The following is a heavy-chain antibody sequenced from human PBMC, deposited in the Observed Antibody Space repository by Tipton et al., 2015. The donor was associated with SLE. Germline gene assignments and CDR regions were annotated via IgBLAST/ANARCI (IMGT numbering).Heavy chain of an antibody. CDR1: GGSISSGSYY. CDR3: ASEAYDFWSGPSAYFQH. V-gene: IGHV4-61*02. J-gene: IGHJ1*01. D-gene: IGHD3-3*01. Sequence: TLSLTCTVSGGSISSGSYYWSWIRQPAGKGLEWIGRIYTSGSTNYNPSLKSRVTISVDTSKNQFSLKLSSVTAADTAVYYCASEAYDFWSGPSAYFQHWGQGTLVTVSS. CDR2: IYTSGST.